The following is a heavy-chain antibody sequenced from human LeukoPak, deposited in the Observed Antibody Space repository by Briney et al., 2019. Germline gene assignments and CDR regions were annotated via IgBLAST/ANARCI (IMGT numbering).Heavy chain of an antibody. V-gene: IGHV3-30*04. D-gene: IGHD2-15*01. J-gene: IGHJ4*02. CDR1: GFTFSSYA. CDR2: ISYDGSNK. CDR3: ARGNSQAPRGSCYF. Sequence: GGSLRLSCAASGFTFSSYAMHWVRQAPGKGLEWVAVISYDGSNKYYADSVKGRFTISRDNSKNTLYLQMNSLRAEDTAAYYCARGNSQAPRGSCYFWGQGTLVTVSS.